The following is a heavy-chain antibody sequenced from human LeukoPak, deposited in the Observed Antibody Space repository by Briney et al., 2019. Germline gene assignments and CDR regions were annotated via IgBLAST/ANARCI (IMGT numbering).Heavy chain of an antibody. CDR3: ARDHPYSSGWHGRVEAFDL. CDR1: GFIFTGYY. V-gene: IGHV1-2*02. D-gene: IGHD6-19*01. Sequence: ASVSVSCKASGFIFTGYYMHWVRQAPGQGLEWMGWINPYSGGTKYAQKFQGRVTMTRDTSISTAYMDLSRLRSDDTAVYYCARDHPYSSGWHGRVEAFDLWGQGTTVTVSS. J-gene: IGHJ3*01. CDR2: INPYSGGT.